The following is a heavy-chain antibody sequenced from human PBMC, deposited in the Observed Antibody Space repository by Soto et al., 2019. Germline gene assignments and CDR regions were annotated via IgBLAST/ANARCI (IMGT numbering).Heavy chain of an antibody. Sequence: QVQLVQSGAEVKEPGASVKISCKASRYTFTAHAVHWLRQAPGQSLEWMGWIDTGNHNTEYSQTFQDRVTITADTFANRVDMEPSSLTSEDTAVYYCARHAKWDPRHVEAQQDDYFDYWGQGTLVTVSS. CDR3: ARHAKWDPRHVEAQQDDYFDY. V-gene: IGHV1-3*04. CDR1: RYTFTAHA. CDR2: IDTGNHNT. D-gene: IGHD1-26*01. J-gene: IGHJ4*02.